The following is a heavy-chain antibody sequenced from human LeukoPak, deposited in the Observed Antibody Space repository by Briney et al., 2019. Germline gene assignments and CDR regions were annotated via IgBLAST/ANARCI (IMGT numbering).Heavy chain of an antibody. CDR2: ISYDGNDK. CDR3: ARDNSGSYSFVDY. V-gene: IGHV3-30*03. Sequence: GGSLRLSCAASGFTFSSYGMHWVRQAPGKGLEWVAVISYDGNDKYYADSVKGRFIISRDNSKNTLYLQMNSLRAEDTAVYYCARDNSGSYSFVDYWGQGTLVTVSS. J-gene: IGHJ4*02. CDR1: GFTFSSYG. D-gene: IGHD3-10*01.